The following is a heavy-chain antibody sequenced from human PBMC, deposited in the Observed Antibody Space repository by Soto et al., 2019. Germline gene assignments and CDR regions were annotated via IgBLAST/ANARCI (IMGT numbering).Heavy chain of an antibody. Sequence: ASVKVSCKASGYTFTGYFMHWVRQAPGQGLEWMGWINSNSGATKYAQKFQDRVTLSRDTSINTAYMELSGLSSDDTAVYYCARGGGTILAPLPWGQGTLVTVSS. CDR2: INSNSGAT. J-gene: IGHJ5*02. D-gene: IGHD3-3*01. CDR3: ARGGGTILAPLP. CDR1: GYTFTGYF. V-gene: IGHV1-2*02.